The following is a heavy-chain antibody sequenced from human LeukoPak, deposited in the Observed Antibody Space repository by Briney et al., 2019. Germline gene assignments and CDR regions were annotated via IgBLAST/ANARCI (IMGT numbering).Heavy chain of an antibody. CDR2: ISYDGSNK. CDR1: GFTFSSYA. D-gene: IGHD6-19*01. J-gene: IGHJ4*02. Sequence: GGSLRLSCAASGFTFSSYAMSWVRQAPGKGLEWVAVISYDGSNKYYADSVKGRFTISRDNSKNTLYLQMNSLRAEDTAVYYCARDSYSSGWSFDYWGQGTLVTVSS. CDR3: ARDSYSSGWSFDY. V-gene: IGHV3-30-3*01.